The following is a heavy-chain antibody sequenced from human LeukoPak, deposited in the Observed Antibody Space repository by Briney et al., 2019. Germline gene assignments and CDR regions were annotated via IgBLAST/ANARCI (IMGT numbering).Heavy chain of an antibody. CDR3: ARDVDFDY. Sequence: GGSLRLSCVASGFTISSYWMHWVRQDPVKGLVWVSRINSDGTSTTNADSVKGRFTISRDNAEKTVYLQMDSLTADDSAVYYCARDVDFDYWGQGTLVTVSS. V-gene: IGHV3-74*01. CDR1: GFTISSYW. J-gene: IGHJ4*02. CDR2: INSDGTST.